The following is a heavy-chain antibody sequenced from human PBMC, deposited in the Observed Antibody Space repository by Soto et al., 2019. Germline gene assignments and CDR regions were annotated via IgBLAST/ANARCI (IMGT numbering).Heavy chain of an antibody. J-gene: IGHJ4*02. V-gene: IGHV3-33*01. CDR1: GFTFSSYG. Sequence: QVQLVESGGGVVQPGRSLRLSCAASGFTFSSYGMHWVRQAPGKGLEWVAVIWYDGSNKYYADSVKGRFTISRDNSKNTLYLQMNSLRAEDTAVYYCARVHLTYGDYGPLDYWGQGTLVTVSS. CDR2: IWYDGSNK. D-gene: IGHD4-17*01. CDR3: ARVHLTYGDYGPLDY.